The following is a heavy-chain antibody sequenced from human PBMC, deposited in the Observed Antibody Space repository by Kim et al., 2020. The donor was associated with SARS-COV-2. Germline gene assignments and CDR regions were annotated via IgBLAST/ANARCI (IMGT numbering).Heavy chain of an antibody. CDR1: GFTFSSYS. Sequence: GGSLRLSCAASGFTFSSYSMNWVRQAPGKGLEWVSYISSSSTIYYADSVKGRFTISRDNAKNSLYLQMNSLRDEDTAVYYCARITGTPPDPLIAFVIWC. J-gene: IGHJ3*02. D-gene: IGHD1-20*01. V-gene: IGHV3-48*02. CDR2: ISSSSTI. CDR3: ARITGTPPDPLIAFVI.